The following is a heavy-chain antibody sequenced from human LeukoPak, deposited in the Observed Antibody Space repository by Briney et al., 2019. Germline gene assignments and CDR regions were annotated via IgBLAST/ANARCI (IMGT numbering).Heavy chain of an antibody. Sequence: GGSLRLSCAASGFTFSSYWMSWVRQAPGKGLEWVANIKQDGSEKYYVDSVKGRFTISRDNAKNSLYLQMNSLRAEDTAVYYCAREILGGSGSFGYWGQGTLVTVSS. CDR1: GFTFSSYW. J-gene: IGHJ4*02. V-gene: IGHV3-7*01. D-gene: IGHD3-10*01. CDR2: IKQDGSEK. CDR3: AREILGGSGSFGY.